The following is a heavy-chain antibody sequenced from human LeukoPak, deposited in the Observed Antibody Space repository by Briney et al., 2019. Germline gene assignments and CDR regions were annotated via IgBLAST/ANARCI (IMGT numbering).Heavy chain of an antibody. CDR1: GGSFSGYY. CDR2: INHIGSP. V-gene: IGHV4-34*01. J-gene: IGHJ2*01. D-gene: IGHD3-16*02. Sequence: PSETLSLTCAVYGGSFSGYYWSWIRQPPGQGLEWIGEINHIGSPNYNPSLKSRVTISVDTSKNQFSLKLSSVTAADTAVYYCARGRGDYVWGSYRYTGPTRYFDLWGRGTLVTVSS. CDR3: ARGRGDYVWGSYRYTGPTRYFDL.